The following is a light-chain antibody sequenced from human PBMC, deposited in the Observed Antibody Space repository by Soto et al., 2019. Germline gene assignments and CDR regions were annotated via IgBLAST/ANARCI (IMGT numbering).Light chain of an antibody. CDR1: SSDVGGYNY. Sequence: QSVLTQPDSVSGSPGQSITISCTGTSSDVGGYNYVSWYQQHPGKAPKLMIYEVSNRPSGVSNRFSGSKSGNTASLTISGLQAEDEADYYCSSYTSSSTLVVFGGGTKLTVL. CDR3: SSYTSSSTLVV. CDR2: EVS. V-gene: IGLV2-14*01. J-gene: IGLJ2*01.